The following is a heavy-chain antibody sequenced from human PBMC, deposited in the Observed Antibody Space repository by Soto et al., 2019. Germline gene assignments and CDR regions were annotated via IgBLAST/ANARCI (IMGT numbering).Heavy chain of an antibody. J-gene: IGHJ3*02. CDR3: AKLTMIVVVIRGFAFDI. D-gene: IGHD3-22*01. CDR1: GFTFSSYA. CDR2: ISGSGGST. V-gene: IGHV3-23*01. Sequence: GGSLRLSCAASGFTFSSYAMSWVRQAPGKGLEWVSAISGSGGSTYYADSVKGRFTISRDNSKNTLYLQMNSLRAEDTAVYYCAKLTMIVVVIRGFAFDIWGQGTMVTVSS.